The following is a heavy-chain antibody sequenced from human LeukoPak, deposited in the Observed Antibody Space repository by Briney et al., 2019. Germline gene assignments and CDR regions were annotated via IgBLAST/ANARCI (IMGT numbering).Heavy chain of an antibody. J-gene: IGHJ4*02. CDR3: ARERQVVTASYFDY. D-gene: IGHD2-21*02. V-gene: IGHV3-21*01. CDR1: GFTFSSYS. CDR2: ISSSSSYI. Sequence: GGSLLLSCATSGFTFSSYSMTWVRQAPGKGLEWVSSISSSSSYIYYADSVKGRFTISRDNAKNSLYLQMNSLRAEDTAVYYCARERQVVTASYFDYWGQGTLVTVSS.